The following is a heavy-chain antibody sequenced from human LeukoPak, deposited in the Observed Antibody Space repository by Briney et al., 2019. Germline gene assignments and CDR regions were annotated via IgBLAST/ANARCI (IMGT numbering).Heavy chain of an antibody. CDR3: AKGSLEWLSNPYYFDY. Sequence: GGSLRLSCAASGFTFSSYAMSWVRQTPGKGLEWVSAISGSGGSTYYADSVKGRFTISRDNPKNTLYLQMNSLRAEDTAVYYCAKGSLEWLSNPYYFDYWGQGTLVTVSS. CDR2: ISGSGGST. D-gene: IGHD3-3*01. CDR1: GFTFSSYA. J-gene: IGHJ4*02. V-gene: IGHV3-23*01.